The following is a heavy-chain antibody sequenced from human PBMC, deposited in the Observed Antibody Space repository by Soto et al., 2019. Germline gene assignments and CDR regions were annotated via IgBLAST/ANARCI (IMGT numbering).Heavy chain of an antibody. CDR3: ASLTLRFSYGIDV. Sequence: GGSLRLSCAGSGLTFSNSEMHWVRQAPGKGLEWLSYISKSGSVIYYADSVKGRFTISRDNAKNFLYLQMNSLRAEDTAVYFCASLTLRFSYGIDVWGQGTTVTVS. CDR1: GLTFSNSE. CDR2: ISKSGSVI. V-gene: IGHV3-48*03. D-gene: IGHD3-3*01. J-gene: IGHJ6*02.